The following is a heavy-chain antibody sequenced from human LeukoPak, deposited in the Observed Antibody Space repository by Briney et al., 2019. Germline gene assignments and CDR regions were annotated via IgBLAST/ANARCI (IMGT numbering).Heavy chain of an antibody. CDR3: ARGGNYDMLTGYIFDY. CDR1: GFTFSNYW. CDR2: IKHDGGDK. D-gene: IGHD3-9*01. J-gene: IGHJ4*02. Sequence: QPGGPLRLSCAASGFTFSNYWMSWVRQAPGKGLEWVANIKHDGGDKHYVDSVKGRFTIARDSAKNSLNLQMNSLRAEDTAVYYCARGGNYDMLTGYIFDYWGQGTLVTVSS. V-gene: IGHV3-7*03.